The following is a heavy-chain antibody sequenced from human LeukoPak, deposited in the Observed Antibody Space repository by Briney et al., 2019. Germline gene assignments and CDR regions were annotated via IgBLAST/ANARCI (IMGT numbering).Heavy chain of an antibody. Sequence: SGGSLRLSCAASGFTFSHYSMNMNWVRQAPGKGLEWVSSISSSSNYIYYADSVKGRFTISRDDSKNTLYLQMNSLRAEDTAVYYCAKDPNFYYCMDVWGKGTTVTISS. CDR3: AKDPNFYYCMDV. CDR1: GFTFSHYS. V-gene: IGHV3-21*04. CDR2: ISSSSNYI. J-gene: IGHJ6*03.